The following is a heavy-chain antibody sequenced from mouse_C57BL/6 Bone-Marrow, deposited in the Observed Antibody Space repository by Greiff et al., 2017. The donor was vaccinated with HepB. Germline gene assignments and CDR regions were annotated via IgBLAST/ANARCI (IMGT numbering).Heavy chain of an antibody. D-gene: IGHD4-1*01. Sequence: EVQLQQSGGGLVQPGESLKLSCESNEYEFPSHDMSWVRQTPEKRLEWVATISDGGSYTYYPDNVKGRFTISRDNAKNNLYLQMSHLKSEDTAMYYCAREGTGREAYWGQGTLVTVSA. CDR2: ISDGGSYT. CDR3: AREGTGREAY. J-gene: IGHJ3*01. V-gene: IGHV5-4*01. CDR1: EYEFPSHD.